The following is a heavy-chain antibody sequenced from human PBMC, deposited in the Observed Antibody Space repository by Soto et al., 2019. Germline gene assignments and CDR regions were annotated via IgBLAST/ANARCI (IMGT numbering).Heavy chain of an antibody. D-gene: IGHD2-21*01. J-gene: IGHJ6*02. V-gene: IGHV3-21*01. Sequence: GESLKISCVASGFTFSDYNMNWLRQTPGKGLEWVSSIASRSNYIYYADSLKGRFTVSRDNARNSLYLQVDNLRAEDTAVYYCARNRRIAVEMDVWGQGTTVTVSS. CDR3: ARNRRIAVEMDV. CDR1: GFTFSDYN. CDR2: IASRSNYI.